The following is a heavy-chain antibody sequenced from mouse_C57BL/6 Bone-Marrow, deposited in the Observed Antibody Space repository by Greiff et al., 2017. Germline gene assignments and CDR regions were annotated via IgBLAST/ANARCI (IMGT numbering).Heavy chain of an antibody. CDR3: TPPYETFAY. CDR1: GFNIKDDY. V-gene: IGHV14-4*01. Sequence: VQLQQSGAALVRPGASVQLSCTASGFNIKDDYLHWVKQRPDQGLDWIGWIDPESGDTASASKFQGKATITADPASNTAYLQLSSLTSEDTAVYYWTPPYETFAYWGQGTLVTVSA. CDR2: IDPESGDT. J-gene: IGHJ3*01. D-gene: IGHD2-3*01.